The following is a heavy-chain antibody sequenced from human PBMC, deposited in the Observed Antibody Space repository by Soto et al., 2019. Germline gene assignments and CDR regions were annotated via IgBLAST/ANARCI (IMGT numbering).Heavy chain of an antibody. CDR2: IYYSGST. J-gene: IGHJ3*02. Sequence: TSETLSLTCTVSGGSISSGDYYWSWIRQPPGKGLEWIGYIYYSGSTYYNPSLKSRVTISVDTSKNQFSLKLSSVTAADTAVYYCARFPYDSSGYAGRDAFDIWGQGTMVTVSS. V-gene: IGHV4-30-4*01. CDR1: GGSISSGDYY. CDR3: ARFPYDSSGYAGRDAFDI. D-gene: IGHD3-22*01.